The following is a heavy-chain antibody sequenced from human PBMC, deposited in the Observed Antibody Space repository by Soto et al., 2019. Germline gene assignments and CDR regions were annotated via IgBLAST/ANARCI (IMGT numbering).Heavy chain of an antibody. CDR1: GYIFTNHW. Sequence: PGESLKISSQGSGYIFTNHWIVWVRQMPGKGLEWMGIIYPANSESRYSPSFQGQVTILADKSTSTAYLQWDSLKASDTAMYYCARPGGIAIVLDAFNIWGQGTMVTVSS. CDR3: ARPGGIAIVLDAFNI. CDR2: IYPANSES. V-gene: IGHV5-51*01. D-gene: IGHD6-13*01. J-gene: IGHJ3*02.